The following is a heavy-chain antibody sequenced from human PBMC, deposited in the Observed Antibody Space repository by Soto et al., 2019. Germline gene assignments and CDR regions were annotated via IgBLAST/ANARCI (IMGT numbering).Heavy chain of an antibody. Sequence: GGSLRLSCAASGFSFSKCDMIWVRQAPGKGQEWVSGITGSGLTIEYSASVKGRFTISRDNSKNTVYLQMNSLRADDTAIYYCAKDDVSGDGLWLVSDWGQGTPVTVSS. D-gene: IGHD2-21*02. V-gene: IGHV3-23*01. CDR1: GFSFSKCD. J-gene: IGHJ4*02. CDR3: AKDDVSGDGLWLVSD. CDR2: ITGSGLTI.